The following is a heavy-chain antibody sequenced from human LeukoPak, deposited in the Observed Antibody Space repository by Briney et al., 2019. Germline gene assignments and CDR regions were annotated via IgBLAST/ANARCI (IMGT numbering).Heavy chain of an antibody. D-gene: IGHD3-22*01. V-gene: IGHV1-69*05. J-gene: IGHJ4*02. CDR3: AANGPITMIVVVMLH. CDR1: GYTFTSYG. Sequence: ASVKVSCKASGYTFTSYGISWVRQAPGQGLEWMGGIIPIFGTANYAQKFQGRVTITTDESTSTAYMELSSLRSEDTAVYYCAANGPITMIVVVMLHWGQGTQVTVS. CDR2: IIPIFGTA.